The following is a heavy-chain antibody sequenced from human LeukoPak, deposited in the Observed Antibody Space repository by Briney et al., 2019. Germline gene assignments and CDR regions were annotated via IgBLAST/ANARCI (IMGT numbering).Heavy chain of an antibody. D-gene: IGHD3-10*01. CDR2: ISSSGTAT. V-gene: IGHV3-11*04. J-gene: IGHJ3*02. CDR1: GFTFDDYY. Sequence: GGSLRLSCTASGFTFDDYYITWIRQAPGQGPDWVAYISSSGTATYYADSVKGRFTISRDNPKNSLYVQMDSLKAEDTAMYYCARPARSGIYYPDAFENWGQGTMVTVSS. CDR3: ARPARSGIYYPDAFEN.